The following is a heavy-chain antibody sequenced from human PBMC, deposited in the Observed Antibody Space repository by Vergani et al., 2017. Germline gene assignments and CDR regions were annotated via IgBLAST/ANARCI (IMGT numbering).Heavy chain of an antibody. CDR3: AKAETTLATIFLPFDP. Sequence: EVQLLESGGGLVQPGGSLRLSCAASGFTFSSYAMSWVRQAPGKGLEWVSAISGSGGSTYYADSVKGRFTISRDNSKNTLYRQMNSLRAEDTAVYYCAKAETTLATIFLPFDPWGQGTLVTVSS. D-gene: IGHD5-12*01. J-gene: IGHJ5*02. CDR1: GFTFSSYA. V-gene: IGHV3-23*01. CDR2: ISGSGGST.